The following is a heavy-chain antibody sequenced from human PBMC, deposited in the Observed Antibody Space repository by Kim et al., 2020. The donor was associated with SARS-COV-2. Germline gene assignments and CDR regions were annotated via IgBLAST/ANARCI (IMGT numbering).Heavy chain of an antibody. V-gene: IGHV3-23*01. CDR3: AKLYSSSWYYFDY. J-gene: IGHJ4*02. D-gene: IGHD6-13*01. Sequence: HATSVKGRSTVSRTNSKTTLYLKMNSLGAEETAVYYGAKLYSSSWYYFDYWGQGTLVTVSS.